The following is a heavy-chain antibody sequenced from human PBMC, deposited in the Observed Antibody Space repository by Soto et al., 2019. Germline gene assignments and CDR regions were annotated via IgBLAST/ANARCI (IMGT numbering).Heavy chain of an antibody. V-gene: IGHV3-15*01. CDR2: IKSNTDGGTT. Sequence: GGSLRLSCAASGFTFSNAWMSWVRQAPGKGLEWVGRIKSNTDGGTTDYTATMKGRFTISRDDSKNTLYLQMNSLKTEDTAVYYCTSLRMDYDFWSGYYNYYYYDMDVWGQGTTVTVSS. CDR3: TSLRMDYDFWSGYYNYYYYDMDV. J-gene: IGHJ6*02. CDR1: GFTFSNAW. D-gene: IGHD3-3*01.